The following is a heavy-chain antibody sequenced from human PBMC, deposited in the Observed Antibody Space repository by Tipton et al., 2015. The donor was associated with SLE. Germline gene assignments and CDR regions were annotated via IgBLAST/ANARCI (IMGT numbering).Heavy chain of an antibody. Sequence: TLSLTCAVYGGSFSGYYWNWVRQPPGKGLEWIGYIFHSGDSYYNPSLKSRVTMSVDRSNNQFSLMLTSVTAADTAVYYCARGGVSAAGDFDYWGQGTLVTVSS. D-gene: IGHD6-13*01. CDR1: GGSFSGYY. CDR2: IFHSGDS. V-gene: IGHV4-34*01. J-gene: IGHJ4*02. CDR3: ARGGVSAAGDFDY.